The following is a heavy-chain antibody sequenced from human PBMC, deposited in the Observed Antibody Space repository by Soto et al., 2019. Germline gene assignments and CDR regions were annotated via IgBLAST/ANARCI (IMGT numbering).Heavy chain of an antibody. CDR2: ISSDGNNQ. CDR1: GFTSSSFV. CDR3: AKERGVLDAFDI. V-gene: IGHV3-30*18. Sequence: QVQLVESGGGVVQPGTSLRLSCAASGFTSSSFVIHWVRQAPGKGLEWLAVISSDGNNQYYADSVKGRFTISRDNSKKTLYLQVNSLRAEETAVYFCAKERGVLDAFDIWGQGTIVTVS. J-gene: IGHJ3*02. D-gene: IGHD3-10*01.